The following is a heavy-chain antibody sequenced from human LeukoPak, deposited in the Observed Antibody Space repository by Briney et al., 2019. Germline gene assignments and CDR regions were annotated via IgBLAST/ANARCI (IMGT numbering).Heavy chain of an antibody. Sequence: GGSLRLSCAASGFTVRSNYMSWVRQAPGKGLEWVSVIYSSESTYYADSVKGRFTVFRDGSENTVYLQMDSLRVEDTAVYYCARTGAHGAFDIWGQGTKVTVSS. CDR1: GFTVRSNY. CDR3: ARTGAHGAFDI. J-gene: IGHJ3*02. D-gene: IGHD1-14*01. CDR2: IYSSEST. V-gene: IGHV3-53*01.